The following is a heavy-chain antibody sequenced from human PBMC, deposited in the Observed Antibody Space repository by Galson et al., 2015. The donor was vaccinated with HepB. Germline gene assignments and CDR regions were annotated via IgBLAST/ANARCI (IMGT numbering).Heavy chain of an antibody. CDR3: ARDYYYDSSGYYPEYFQH. D-gene: IGHD3-22*01. Sequence: SVKVSCKASGYTFTSYAMHWVRQAPGQRLEWMGWINAGNGNTKYSQKFQGRVTITRDTSASTAYMELSSLRSEDTAVYYCARDYYYDSSGYYPEYFQHWGQGTLVTVSS. CDR1: GYTFTSYA. V-gene: IGHV1-3*01. CDR2: INAGNGNT. J-gene: IGHJ1*01.